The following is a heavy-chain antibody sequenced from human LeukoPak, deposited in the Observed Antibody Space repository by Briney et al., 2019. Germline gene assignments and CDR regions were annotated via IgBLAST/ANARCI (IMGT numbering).Heavy chain of an antibody. V-gene: IGHV1-18*01. CDR1: GYTFTSYG. D-gene: IGHD3-9*01. CDR2: ISAYNGNT. Sequence: ASVKVSCKASGYTFTSYGISWVRQAPGQGLEWMGWISAYNGNTNYAQKLQGRVTMTTDTSTSTAYMELRSLRSDDTAVYYCASGLSYDILTGYYPYGMDVWGQGTTVTVS. J-gene: IGHJ6*02. CDR3: ASGLSYDILTGYYPYGMDV.